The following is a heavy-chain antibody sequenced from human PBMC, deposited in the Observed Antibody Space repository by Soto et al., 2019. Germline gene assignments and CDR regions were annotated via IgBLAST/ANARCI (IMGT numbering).Heavy chain of an antibody. V-gene: IGHV1-2*02. Sequence: ASVKVSCKASGYSISAYYIHWARQAPGQGLEWMGWIDPKNGGTVSAQKFQGRLTMTRDTSISTVYMDLSGLTSDDAALYYCGRDDYGIFPYWG. CDR1: GYSISAYY. J-gene: IGHJ4*01. D-gene: IGHD3-10*01. CDR2: IDPKNGGT. CDR3: GRDDYGIFPY.